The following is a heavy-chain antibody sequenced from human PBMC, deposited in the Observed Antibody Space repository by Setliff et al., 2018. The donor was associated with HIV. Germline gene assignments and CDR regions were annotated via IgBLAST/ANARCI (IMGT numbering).Heavy chain of an antibody. V-gene: IGHV3-15*01. CDR3: ATDNGPSYSMDI. CDR2: IKKSSDGGKT. J-gene: IGHJ6*02. Sequence: PGGSLRLSCVASGFTFNNAWMNWVRQAPGKGLEWLGRIKKSSDGGKTDDASPVKGRFTISRDDSKHTLYLQMNSLKIEDTAVYFCATDNGPSYSMDIWGQGTTVTVSS. D-gene: IGHD2-21*01. CDR1: GFTFNNAW.